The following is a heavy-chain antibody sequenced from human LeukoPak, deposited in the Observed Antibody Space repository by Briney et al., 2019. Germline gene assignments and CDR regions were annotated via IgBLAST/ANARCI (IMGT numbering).Heavy chain of an antibody. CDR3: ARESRYCSSTSCPFRDAFDI. D-gene: IGHD2-2*01. J-gene: IGHJ3*02. Sequence: ASVKVSCKASGYTFTGYYMHWVRQAPRQGLEWMGWINPNSGGTNYAQKFQGRVTMTRDTSISTAYMELSRLRSDDTAVYYCARESRYCSSTSCPFRDAFDIWGQGTMVTVSS. V-gene: IGHV1-2*02. CDR2: INPNSGGT. CDR1: GYTFTGYY.